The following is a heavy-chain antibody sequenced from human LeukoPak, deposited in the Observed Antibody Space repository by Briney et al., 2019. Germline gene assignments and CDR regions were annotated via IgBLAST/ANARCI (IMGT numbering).Heavy chain of an antibody. D-gene: IGHD3-3*01. Sequence: ASVKVSCKASGGTFSSYAISWVRQAPGQGLEWMGGIIPIFGTANYAQKFQGRVTITTDESTSTAYMELSSLRSEDTAVYYCARGRITIFGVVGNRNPFDYWGQGTLVTVSS. CDR3: ARGRITIFGVVGNRNPFDY. J-gene: IGHJ4*02. V-gene: IGHV1-69*05. CDR2: IIPIFGTA. CDR1: GGTFSSYA.